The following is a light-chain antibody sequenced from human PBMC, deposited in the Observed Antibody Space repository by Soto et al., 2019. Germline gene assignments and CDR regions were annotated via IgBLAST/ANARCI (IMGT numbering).Light chain of an antibody. V-gene: IGKV2-28*01. CDR1: ASLLHSNGYNC. Sequence: DIVMTQSPLSLPVTPGEPASISCRSSASLLHSNGYNCLDWYVQKPGQSPQLLIYFGSYRASGVPDSFSGSGSGTDFTLKISRVEAEDVGVYYCMQALQTPLTFGGGTKVEIK. J-gene: IGKJ4*01. CDR2: FGS. CDR3: MQALQTPLT.